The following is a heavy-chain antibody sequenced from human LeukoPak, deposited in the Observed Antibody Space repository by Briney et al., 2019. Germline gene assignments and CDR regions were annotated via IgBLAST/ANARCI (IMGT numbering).Heavy chain of an antibody. Sequence: SETLSLTCTVSGGSISSHFWSWIRQPPGKGLEWIGYIYYSGSTNYNPSLKSRVTISVDTSKNQFSLKLSSVTAADTAVYYCAREGLYGDYVWSLDYWGQGTLVTVSS. CDR3: AREGLYGDYVWSLDY. V-gene: IGHV4-59*11. CDR1: GGSISSHF. CDR2: IYYSGST. D-gene: IGHD4-17*01. J-gene: IGHJ4*02.